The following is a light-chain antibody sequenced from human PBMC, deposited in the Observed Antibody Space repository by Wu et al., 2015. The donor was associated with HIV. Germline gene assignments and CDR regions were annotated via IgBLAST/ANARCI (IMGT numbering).Light chain of an antibody. CDR3: QQYNNWVT. CDR2: GAS. J-gene: IGKJ3*01. CDR1: QSVSSLY. V-gene: IGKV3D-15*01. Sequence: EIVMTQSPATLSVSPGERATLSCRASQSVSSLYLAWYQQKPGQAPRLPIYGASNRATGIPDRFSGSGSGTDFTLTISSMQSEDFAVYYCQQYNNWVTFGPGTKGGYQT.